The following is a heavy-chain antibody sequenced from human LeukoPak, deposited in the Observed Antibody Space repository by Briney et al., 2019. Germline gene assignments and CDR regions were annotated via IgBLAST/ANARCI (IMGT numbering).Heavy chain of an antibody. CDR1: GFTFSDYY. V-gene: IGHV3-53*01. CDR2: IYSGGST. J-gene: IGHJ4*02. Sequence: GGSLRLSCATSGFTFSDYYMSWVRQAPGKGLEWVSVIYSGGSTYYADSVKGRFTISRDNSKNTLYLQMNSLRAEDTAVYYCARNNDYLTWGQGTLVTVSS. CDR3: ARNNDYLT. D-gene: IGHD2/OR15-2a*01.